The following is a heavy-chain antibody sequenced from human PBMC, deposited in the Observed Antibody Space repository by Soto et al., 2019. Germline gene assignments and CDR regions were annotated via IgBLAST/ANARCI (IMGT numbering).Heavy chain of an antibody. J-gene: IGHJ5*02. CDR1: GFSLSNARMG. Sequence: QVTLKESGPVLVNPTETLTLTCTVSGFSLSNARMGVSWIRQPPGKALEWLAHIFSNDEKSYSTSLKSRLTISKDTSKSQVVLTMTNMDPVDTATYYCARIHIVGATCWFDPWGQGTLVTVSS. V-gene: IGHV2-26*01. CDR3: ARIHIVGATCWFDP. D-gene: IGHD1-26*01. CDR2: IFSNDEK.